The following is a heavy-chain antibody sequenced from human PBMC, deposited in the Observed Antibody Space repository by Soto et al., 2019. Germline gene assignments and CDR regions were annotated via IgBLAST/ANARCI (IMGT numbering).Heavy chain of an antibody. J-gene: IGHJ5*02. CDR2: INPNSGGT. CDR3: ARGGTARITIFGVVIIPVSDWFDP. Sequence: ASVKVSCKASGYTFTSYGISWVRQAPGQGLEWMGWINPNSGGTNYAQKFQGWVTMTRDTSISTAYMELSRLRSDDTAVYYCARGGTARITIFGVVIIPVSDWFDPWGQGTLVTVS. CDR1: GYTFTSYG. V-gene: IGHV1-2*04. D-gene: IGHD3-3*01.